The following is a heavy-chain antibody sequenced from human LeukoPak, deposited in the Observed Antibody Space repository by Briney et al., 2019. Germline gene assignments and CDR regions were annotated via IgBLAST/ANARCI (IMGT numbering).Heavy chain of an antibody. V-gene: IGHV3-30*04. CDR2: ISYDGSNK. J-gene: IGHJ4*02. Sequence: PGRSLRLSCAASGFTFSSYAMHWVRQAPGKGLEWVAVISYDGSNKYYADSVKGRFTISRDNSKNTLYLQMNSLRAEDTAVYYCASHANFEYSSSSGFDYWGQGTLVTVSS. CDR3: ASHANFEYSSSSGFDY. D-gene: IGHD6-6*01. CDR1: GFTFSSYA.